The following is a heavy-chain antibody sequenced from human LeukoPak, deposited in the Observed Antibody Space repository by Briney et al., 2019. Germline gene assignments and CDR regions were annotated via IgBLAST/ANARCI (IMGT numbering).Heavy chain of an antibody. CDR2: IYYSGST. D-gene: IGHD2-21*02. V-gene: IGHV4-31*03. CDR3: ARGETYCGGDCYYYYYYGMDV. CDR1: GGSISSGGYY. J-gene: IGHJ6*02. Sequence: SQTLSLTCTVSGGSISSGGYYWSWIRQHPGKGLEWIGYIYYSGSTNYNPSLKSRVTISVDTSKNQFSLKLSSVTAADTAVYYCARGETYCGGDCYYYYYYGMDVWGQGTTVTVSS.